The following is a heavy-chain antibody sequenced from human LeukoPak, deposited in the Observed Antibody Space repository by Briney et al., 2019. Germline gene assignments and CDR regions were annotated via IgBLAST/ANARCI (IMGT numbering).Heavy chain of an antibody. J-gene: IGHJ2*01. D-gene: IGHD3-22*01. V-gene: IGHV4-34*01. Sequence: SETLSLTCAVYGGSFSGYYWSWVRQPPGKGLEWIGEINHSGSTNYNPSLKSRVTISVGRSKNQFSLKLSSVTAADTAVYYCAGDGYYYDSSGYSRYWYFDLWGRGTLVTVSS. CDR1: GGSFSGYY. CDR2: INHSGST. CDR3: AGDGYYYDSSGYSRYWYFDL.